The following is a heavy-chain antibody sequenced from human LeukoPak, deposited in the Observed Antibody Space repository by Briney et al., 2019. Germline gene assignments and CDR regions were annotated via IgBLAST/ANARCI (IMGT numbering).Heavy chain of an antibody. Sequence: GGTLRRSCAASGFTFSSYAMSWVRQAPGKGLEWVSAISGSGGSTYYADSVKGRFTISRDNSKNTLYLQMNSLRAEDTAVYYCAKRADYGSGPPYYFDYWGQGTLVTVSS. D-gene: IGHD3-10*01. J-gene: IGHJ4*02. V-gene: IGHV3-23*01. CDR2: ISGSGGST. CDR1: GFTFSSYA. CDR3: AKRADYGSGPPYYFDY.